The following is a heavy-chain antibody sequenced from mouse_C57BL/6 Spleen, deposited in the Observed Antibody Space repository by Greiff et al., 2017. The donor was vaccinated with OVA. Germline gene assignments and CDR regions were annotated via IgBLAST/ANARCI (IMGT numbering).Heavy chain of an antibody. CDR1: GYAFTNYL. CDR2: INPGSGGT. J-gene: IGHJ2*01. V-gene: IGHV1-54*01. CDR3: ARSGPFDY. Sequence: QVQLQQSGAELVRPGTSVKVSCKASGYAFTNYLIEWVKQRPGQGLEWIGVINPGSGGTNYNEKFKGKAKLTADKSSSTAYMQLSSLTSEDSAVYFCARSGPFDYWGQGTTLTVSS.